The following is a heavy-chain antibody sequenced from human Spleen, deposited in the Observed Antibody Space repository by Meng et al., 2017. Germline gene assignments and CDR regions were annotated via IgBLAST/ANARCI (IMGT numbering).Heavy chain of an antibody. V-gene: IGHV4-61*02. J-gene: IGHJ4*02. CDR2: MYPTGTT. CDR3: ARGPNYYDTTAFGKTFDF. CDR1: GGSISSGSYY. D-gene: IGHD3-22*01. Sequence: LRLSCTVSGGSISSGSYYWSWIRQPAGKGLEWIGRMYPTGTTNYNPSLKSRVTMSLDTSKNQFSLKVSSVTAADTAVYYCARGPNYYDTTAFGKTFDFWGQGTLVTVSS.